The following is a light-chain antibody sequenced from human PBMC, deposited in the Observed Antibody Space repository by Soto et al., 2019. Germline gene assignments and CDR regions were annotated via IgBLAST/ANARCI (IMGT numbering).Light chain of an antibody. V-gene: IGKV1-12*01. CDR3: QQGDSLPPT. CDR2: VAS. J-gene: IGKJ3*01. CDR1: QGINGW. Sequence: DIQMTQSPSSVSSSVGDTVTITCRASQGINGWLAWYQQKVGKAPNLLINVASSLQTGVPSRFSGSGSGTDYTLTITHLQPEDFATYYCQQGDSLPPTFGPGTKVDF.